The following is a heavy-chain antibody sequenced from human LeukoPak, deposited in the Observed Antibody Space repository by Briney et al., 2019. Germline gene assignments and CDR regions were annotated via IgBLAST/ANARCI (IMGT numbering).Heavy chain of an antibody. CDR2: INRDGSER. J-gene: IGHJ6*02. V-gene: IGHV3-7*03. Sequence: GGSLRLSCAASGFTFSNYWMTWVRQAPGKGLEWVANINRDGSERYYLDSVKGRFTISRDDAKSSLYLQMNSLRAEDTAVYYCARRNAMDVWGQGTTVIVFS. CDR1: GFTFSNYW. CDR3: ARRNAMDV.